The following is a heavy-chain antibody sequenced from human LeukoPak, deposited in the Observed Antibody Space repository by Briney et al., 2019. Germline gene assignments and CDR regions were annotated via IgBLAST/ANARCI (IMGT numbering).Heavy chain of an antibody. Sequence: PGGSLRLSCATSGFSFTDYPMNWVRQAPGKGLGWISNIRTTAEGAKYAYYADSVKGRVTISRDDGKSTLYLHMNSLRDEDTAVYYCARDVRWLRFVFDNWGQGTLVTVSS. D-gene: IGHD5-12*01. CDR3: ARDVRWLRFVFDN. CDR1: GFSFTDYP. V-gene: IGHV3-48*02. CDR2: IRTTAEGAKYA. J-gene: IGHJ4*02.